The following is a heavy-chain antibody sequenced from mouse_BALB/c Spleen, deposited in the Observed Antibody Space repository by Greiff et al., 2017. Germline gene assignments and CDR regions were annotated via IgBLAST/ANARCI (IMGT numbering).Heavy chain of an antibody. CDR2: ISSGSSTI. CDR1: GFTFSSFG. V-gene: IGHV5-17*02. Sequence: EVQGVESGGGLVKPGGSRKLSCAASGFTFSSFGMHWVRQAPEKGLEWVAYISSGSSTIYYADTVKGRFTISRDNPKNTLFLQMTSLRSEDTAMYYCARGLTGTVAWFAYWGQGTLVTVSA. CDR3: ARGLTGTVAWFAY. J-gene: IGHJ3*01. D-gene: IGHD4-1*01.